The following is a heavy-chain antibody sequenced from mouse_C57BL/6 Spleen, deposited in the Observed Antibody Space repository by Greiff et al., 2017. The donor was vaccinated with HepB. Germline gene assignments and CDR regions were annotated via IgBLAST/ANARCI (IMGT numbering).Heavy chain of an antibody. CDR2: ISYDGSN. V-gene: IGHV3-6*01. D-gene: IGHD2-12*01. J-gene: IGHJ3*01. Sequence: EVQLQESGPGLVKPSQSLSLTCSVPGYSITSGYYWNWIRQFPGNKLEWMGYISYDGSNNYNPSLKNRISITRDTSKNQFFLKLNSVTTEDTATYYCARDNDGAWFAYWGQGTLVTVSA. CDR1: GYSITSGYY. CDR3: ARDNDGAWFAY.